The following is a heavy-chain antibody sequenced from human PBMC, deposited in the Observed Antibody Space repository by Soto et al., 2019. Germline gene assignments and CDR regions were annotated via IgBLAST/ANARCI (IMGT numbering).Heavy chain of an antibody. CDR1: GFTFSTYA. Sequence: EVELLESGGGLVQPEGSLRLSCAASGFTFSTYAMGWVRQAPGKGLEWVSVVSSGGGTHYADSGKGRFTVSRDNSKNTLSLQRNGLRADDTAVYYCAKRRGAGGHFDYWGQGALVTVSS. J-gene: IGHJ4*02. CDR2: VSSGGGT. D-gene: IGHD2-15*01. CDR3: AKRRGAGGHFDY. V-gene: IGHV3-23*01.